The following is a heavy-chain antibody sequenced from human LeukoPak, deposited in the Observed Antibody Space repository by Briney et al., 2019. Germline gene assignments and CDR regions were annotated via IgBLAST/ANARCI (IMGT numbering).Heavy chain of an antibody. CDR3: AKDQGGYSSSFDY. CDR1: GFTFSSYG. V-gene: IGHV3-30*18. Sequence: GGSLRLSCAASGFTFSSYGMHWVRQAPGKGLEWVAVISYDGSNKYYADSVKGRFTISRDNSKNTLYLQMNSLRAEDTAVYYCAKDQGGYSSSFDYWGQGTLVTVSS. D-gene: IGHD6-6*01. J-gene: IGHJ4*02. CDR2: ISYDGSNK.